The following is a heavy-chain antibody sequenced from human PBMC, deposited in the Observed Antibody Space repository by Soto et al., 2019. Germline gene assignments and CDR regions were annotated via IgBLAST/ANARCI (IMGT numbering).Heavy chain of an antibody. CDR1: GFTFSSYA. Sequence: GGSPRLSCAASGFTFSSYAMRWVRQAPGKGLEWVSSIICTGDNTYYAESVKGRCTISRENSKNTVYVQMNRVRAEDTAVYYCTRLDQSSDYWGQGTLVTVSS. CDR2: IICTGDNT. J-gene: IGHJ4*02. CDR3: TRLDQSSDY. V-gene: IGHV3-23*01. D-gene: IGHD6-19*01.